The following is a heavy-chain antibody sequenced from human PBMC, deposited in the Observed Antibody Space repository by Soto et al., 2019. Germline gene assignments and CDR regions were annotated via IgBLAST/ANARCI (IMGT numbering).Heavy chain of an antibody. D-gene: IGHD2-15*01. Sequence: QVQLQESGPGLVKPSGTLSLTCAVSGDSISSRNWWSWVRQPPGKGLEWIGQISHGGNTNYNPSLQSRVTISVDKAKNQFSLKLSPVTAADTAVYYCARAGRGYCSGFSCDSGLYGMDVWGQGTTVTVSS. V-gene: IGHV4-4*02. J-gene: IGHJ6*02. CDR1: GDSISSRNW. CDR3: ARAGRGYCSGFSCDSGLYGMDV. CDR2: ISHGGNT.